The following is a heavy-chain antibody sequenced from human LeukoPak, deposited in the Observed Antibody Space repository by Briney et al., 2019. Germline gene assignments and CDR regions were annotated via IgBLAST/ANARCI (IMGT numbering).Heavy chain of an antibody. CDR2: ISSKSNYI. CDR3: ATEDYDFWRGYYRFWYNWFDP. J-gene: IGHJ5*02. V-gene: IGHV3-21*03. D-gene: IGHD3-3*01. Sequence: TGGSLRLSCAASGFTFSIYSMNGVRHAPGKGREWGSSISSKSNYIYHADSVKGRFSISRDDATSSLYLQTTSLRAEGTAVYYCATEDYDFWRGYYRFWYNWFDPWGQGTLVTVSS. CDR1: GFTFSIYS.